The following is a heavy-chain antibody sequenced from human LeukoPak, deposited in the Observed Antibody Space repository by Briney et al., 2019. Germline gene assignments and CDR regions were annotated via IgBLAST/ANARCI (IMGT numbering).Heavy chain of an antibody. D-gene: IGHD3-22*01. J-gene: IGHJ4*02. CDR3: ALVISTHYYDY. V-gene: IGHV5-51*01. Sequence: GESLKISCKGSGYSFTTYWIGWVRQMPGKGLEWMGIIYPGDSDTRYSPSFQGQVTISADKSITTAYLQWSSLKASDSAMYYCALVISTHYYDYWGQGTLVTVSS. CDR1: GYSFTTYW. CDR2: IYPGDSDT.